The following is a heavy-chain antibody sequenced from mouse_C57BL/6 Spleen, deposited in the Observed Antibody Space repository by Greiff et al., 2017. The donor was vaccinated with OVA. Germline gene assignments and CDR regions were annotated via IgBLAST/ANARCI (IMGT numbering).Heavy chain of an antibody. D-gene: IGHD1-1*01. V-gene: IGHV1-72*01. CDR3: ARSVLRSSWFDY. J-gene: IGHJ2*01. CDR2: VDPNSGGT. Sequence: QVQLKQPGAELVKPGASVKLSCKASGYTFTSYWMHWVKQRPGRGIEWIGRVDPNSGGTKYNEKFKSKATLTVDKPSSTAYMQLSSLTSEDSAVDYCARSVLRSSWFDYWGQGTTLTVSS. CDR1: GYTFTSYW.